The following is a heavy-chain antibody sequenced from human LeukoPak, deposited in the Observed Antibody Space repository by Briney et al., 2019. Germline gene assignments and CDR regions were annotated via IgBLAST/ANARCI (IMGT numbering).Heavy chain of an antibody. CDR3: ARDTSSSSDFDY. V-gene: IGHV3-9*01. J-gene: IGHJ4*02. D-gene: IGHD6-6*01. CDR2: ISWNSGSI. Sequence: TGGSLRLSCAASGFTFDDYAMHWVRQVPGKGLEWVSGISWNSGSIGYADSVKGRFTISRDNAKNSLYLQMNSLRAEDTAVYYCARDTSSSSDFDYWGQGTLVTVSS. CDR1: GFTFDDYA.